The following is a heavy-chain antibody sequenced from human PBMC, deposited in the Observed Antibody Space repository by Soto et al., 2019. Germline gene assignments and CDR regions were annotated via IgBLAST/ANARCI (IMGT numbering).Heavy chain of an antibody. Sequence: GASVKVSCKASGYTFTSYAMHWVRQAPGQRLEWMGWINAGNGNTKYSQKFQGRVTITRDTSASTAYMELSSLRSEDTAVYYCAREYYYDSSGPGDPYFQHWGQGTLVTVSS. V-gene: IGHV1-3*01. D-gene: IGHD3-22*01. J-gene: IGHJ1*01. CDR1: GYTFTSYA. CDR3: AREYYYDSSGPGDPYFQH. CDR2: INAGNGNT.